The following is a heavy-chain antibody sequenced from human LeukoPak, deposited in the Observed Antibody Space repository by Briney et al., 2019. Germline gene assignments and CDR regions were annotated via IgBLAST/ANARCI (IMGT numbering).Heavy chain of an antibody. CDR2: ISGSGGST. CDR3: AKDRVFALTFDP. J-gene: IGHJ5*02. Sequence: GGSLRLSCAGSGFTFSSYAMSWVRQAPGKGLEWVSAISGSGGSTYYADSVKGRFTISRDNSKNTLYLQMNSLRAEDTAVYYCAKDRVFALTFDPWGQGTLVTVSS. CDR1: GFTFSSYA. D-gene: IGHD3-10*02. V-gene: IGHV3-23*01.